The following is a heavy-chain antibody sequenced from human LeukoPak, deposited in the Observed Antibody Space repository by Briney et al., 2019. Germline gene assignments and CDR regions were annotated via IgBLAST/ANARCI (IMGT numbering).Heavy chain of an antibody. D-gene: IGHD2-15*01. V-gene: IGHV3-30*18. CDR2: ISYDGSNK. CDR3: AKDLGCSGGSCYYYCYGMDV. J-gene: IGHJ6*02. CDR1: GFTFSSYG. Sequence: GGSLRLSCAASGFTFSSYGMHWVRQAPGKGLEWVAVISYDGSNKYYADSVKGRFTISRDNSKNTLYLQMNSLRAEDTAVYYCAKDLGCSGGSCYYYCYGMDVWGQGTTVTVSS.